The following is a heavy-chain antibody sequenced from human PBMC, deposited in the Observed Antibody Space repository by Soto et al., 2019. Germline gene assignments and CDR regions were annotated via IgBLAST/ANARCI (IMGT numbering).Heavy chain of an antibody. Sequence: QVQLVQSGAEVKKPGASVKVSCKASGYTFTSYGISWVRQAPGQGLEWMGWISAYNGNTNYAQKHQGRVTMTTDAATSTAYMELRSRRSDDTAVYDCARVGPSTVVYYYYYGMDVWGQGTTVTVSS. CDR2: ISAYNGNT. CDR3: ARVGPSTVVYYYYYGMDV. J-gene: IGHJ6*02. D-gene: IGHD2-15*01. CDR1: GYTFTSYG. V-gene: IGHV1-18*01.